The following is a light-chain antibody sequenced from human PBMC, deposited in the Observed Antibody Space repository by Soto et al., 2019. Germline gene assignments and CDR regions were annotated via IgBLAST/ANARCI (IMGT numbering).Light chain of an antibody. V-gene: IGLV1-40*01. CDR1: TSNIGAVYG. Sequence: QSVLTQPPSVSGAPGQSVTISCTGSTSNIGAVYGFHWYQQIRGTAPRLLIFANDNRPSGVPDRFSASRSGTSASLTITGLQAEDEAEYYCQSDDSSQSVVFGGGTKVTVL. CDR2: AND. CDR3: QSDDSSQSVV. J-gene: IGLJ2*01.